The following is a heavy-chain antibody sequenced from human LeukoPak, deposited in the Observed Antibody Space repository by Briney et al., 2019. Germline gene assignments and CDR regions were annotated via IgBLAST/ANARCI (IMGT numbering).Heavy chain of an antibody. CDR3: APSEETPYFDY. CDR1: GGTFSSYT. CDR2: IIPILGIA. V-gene: IGHV1-69*02. J-gene: IGHJ4*02. Sequence: GSSVKVSCKASGGTFSSYTISCVRQAPGQGLEWMGRIIPILGIANYAQKFQGRVTITADKSTSTAYMELSRLRSEDTAVYYCAPSEETPYFDYWGQGTRVTVSS.